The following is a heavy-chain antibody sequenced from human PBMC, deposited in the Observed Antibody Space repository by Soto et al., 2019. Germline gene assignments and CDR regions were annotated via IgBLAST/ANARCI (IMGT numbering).Heavy chain of an antibody. CDR3: AREEGANYDYIWGSYRYTGGPVNY. V-gene: IGHV3-74*01. J-gene: IGHJ4*02. Sequence: LGLSCAASGFTVSIYGMHLVRQAPGKGLVWVSRINSDGSSTSYADSVKGRFTISRDNAKNTLYLQMNSLRAEDAAVYYCAREEGANYDYIWGSYRYTGGPVNYWGQGTLVTVSS. CDR2: INSDGSST. D-gene: IGHD3-16*02. CDR1: GFTVSIYG.